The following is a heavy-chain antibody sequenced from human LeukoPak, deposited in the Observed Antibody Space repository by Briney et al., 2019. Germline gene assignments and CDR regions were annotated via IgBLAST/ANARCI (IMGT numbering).Heavy chain of an antibody. V-gene: IGHV4-59*01. D-gene: IGHD6-13*01. Sequence: SETLSLTCTVSGGSISSYYWSWIRQPPGKGLEWIGYIYYSGSTNYNPSLKSRVTISVDTSKNQFSLKLSSVTAADTAVYYCARGSSSWHYWGQGTLVTVSS. CDR3: ARGSSSWHY. CDR2: IYYSGST. CDR1: GGSISSYY. J-gene: IGHJ4*02.